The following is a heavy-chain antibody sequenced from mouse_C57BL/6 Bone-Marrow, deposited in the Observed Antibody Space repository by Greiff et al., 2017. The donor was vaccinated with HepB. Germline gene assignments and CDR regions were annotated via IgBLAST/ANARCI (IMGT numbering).Heavy chain of an antibody. Sequence: VQLQQPGAELVRPGTSVKLSCKASGYTFTSYWMHWVKQRPGQGLEWIGVIDPSDSYTNYNQKFKGKATLTVDTSYSTAYMQLSSLTSEDSAVYYSADITTAMDYWGQGTPVTVSS. J-gene: IGHJ4*01. D-gene: IGHD1-1*01. CDR3: ADITTAMDY. V-gene: IGHV1-59*01. CDR2: IDPSDSYT. CDR1: GYTFTSYW.